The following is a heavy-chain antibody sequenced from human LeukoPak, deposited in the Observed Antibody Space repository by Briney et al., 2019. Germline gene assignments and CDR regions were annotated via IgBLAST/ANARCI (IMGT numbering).Heavy chain of an antibody. CDR1: GGSFSGYY. CDR2: INHSGST. CDR3: ARRGRFLEWLFRPFDY. D-gene: IGHD3-3*01. Sequence: SETLSLTCAVYGGSFSGYYWSWIRQPPGKGLEWIGEINHSGSTNYNPSLKSRVTISVDTSKNQFSLKLSSVTAADTAVYYCARRGRFLEWLFRPFDYWGQGTLVTVSS. V-gene: IGHV4-34*01. J-gene: IGHJ4*02.